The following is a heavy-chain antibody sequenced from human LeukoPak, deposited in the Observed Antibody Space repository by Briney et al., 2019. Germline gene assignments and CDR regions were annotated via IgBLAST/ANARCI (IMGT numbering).Heavy chain of an antibody. CDR2: ISWNSGSI. CDR3: AKDNHRAAAGHVDY. D-gene: IGHD6-13*01. CDR1: GFTFDDYA. J-gene: IGHJ4*02. V-gene: IGHV3-9*01. Sequence: GGSLRLSCAASGFTFDDYAMHWVRQAPGKGLEWVSGISWNSGSIGYADSVKGRFTISRDNAKNSLYLQMNSLRAEDTALYYCAKDNHRAAAGHVDYWGQGTLVTVSS.